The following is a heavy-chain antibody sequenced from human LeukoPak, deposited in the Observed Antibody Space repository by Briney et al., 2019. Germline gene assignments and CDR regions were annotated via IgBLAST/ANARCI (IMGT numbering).Heavy chain of an antibody. CDR1: GFTFSSYW. V-gene: IGHV3-74*01. D-gene: IGHD6-13*01. J-gene: IGHJ4*02. Sequence: GGSLRLSCAASGFTFSSYWMHWVRQAPGKGLVWVSRINSDASTTNYADSVKGRFTISRDNAKNTLYLQMNSLGAEDTAVYYCARSSSWSYRHFDYWGQGTLVTVSS. CDR2: INSDASTT. CDR3: ARSSSWSYRHFDY.